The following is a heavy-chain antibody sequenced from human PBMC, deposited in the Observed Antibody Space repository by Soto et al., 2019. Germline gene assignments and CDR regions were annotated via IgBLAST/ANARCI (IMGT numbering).Heavy chain of an antibody. CDR2: INPSGGST. CDR3: AREYGSGLESGEYYYYGMDV. J-gene: IGHJ6*02. CDR1: GYTFTSYY. D-gene: IGHD3-10*01. Sequence: ASVKVSCKASGYTFTSYYMHWVRQAPGQGLEWMGIINPSGGSTSYAQKIQGRVTMTRDTSTSTVYMELSSLRSEDTAVYYCAREYGSGLESGEYYYYGMDVWGQGTTVTVSS. V-gene: IGHV1-46*01.